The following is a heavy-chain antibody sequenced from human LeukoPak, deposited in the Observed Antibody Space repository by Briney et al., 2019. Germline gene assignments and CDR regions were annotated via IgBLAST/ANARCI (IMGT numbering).Heavy chain of an antibody. CDR3: ARGRGLAAAGTLFDS. Sequence: SETLSLTCAVYGGSFSGYYWSWIRQPPGKGLEWIGEINHSGSTNYNPSLKSRVTISIDTSKNQFSLKLSSVTAADTPVYYCARGRGLAAAGTLFDSWGQGTLVTVSS. CDR1: GGSFSGYY. D-gene: IGHD6-13*01. CDR2: INHSGST. V-gene: IGHV4-34*01. J-gene: IGHJ5*01.